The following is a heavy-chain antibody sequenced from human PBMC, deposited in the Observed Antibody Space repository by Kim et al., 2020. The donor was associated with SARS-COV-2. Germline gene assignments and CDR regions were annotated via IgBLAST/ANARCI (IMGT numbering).Heavy chain of an antibody. Sequence: YAAPVKGRLTISRDDSKNTLYLQMKSLKSEDTAVYYCTTGTGYSSSWGYYWGERTLFTVSS. V-gene: IGHV3-15*01. D-gene: IGHD6-13*01. J-gene: IGHJ4*02. CDR3: TTGTGYSSSWGYY.